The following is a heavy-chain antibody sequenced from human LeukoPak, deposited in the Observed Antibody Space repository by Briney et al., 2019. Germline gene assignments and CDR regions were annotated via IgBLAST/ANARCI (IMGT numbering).Heavy chain of an antibody. Sequence: ASVKVSCKASGYTFTSYTIHWVRQAPGQRLEWMGWINAGNGNTKYSQEFQDRVTITRDTSASTTYMELSSLRSEDMAVYYCARARYETRIWPKSRYDYYHYMDVWGKGTTVTVSS. V-gene: IGHV1-3*03. J-gene: IGHJ6*03. CDR1: GYTFTSYT. D-gene: IGHD3-3*01. CDR3: ARARYETRIWPKSRYDYYHYMDV. CDR2: INAGNGNT.